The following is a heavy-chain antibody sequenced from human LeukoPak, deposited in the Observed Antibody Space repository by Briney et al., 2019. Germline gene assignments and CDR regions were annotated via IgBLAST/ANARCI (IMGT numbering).Heavy chain of an antibody. CDR2: IYSGGTK. J-gene: IGHJ4*02. D-gene: IGHD4-11*01. CDR3: ARHYSNLDY. V-gene: IGHV3-66*04. CDR1: GFTVSSNY. Sequence: GGSLRLSCVASGFTVSSNYMSWVRQAPGKGLEWVSVIYSGGTKYYADSVRGRFTISRDNSKNTLYLQMNSLRAEDTAVYYCARHYSNLDYWGQGTLVTVSS.